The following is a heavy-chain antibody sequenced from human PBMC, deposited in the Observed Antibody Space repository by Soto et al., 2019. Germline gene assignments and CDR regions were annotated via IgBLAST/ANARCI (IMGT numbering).Heavy chain of an antibody. J-gene: IGHJ3*02. V-gene: IGHV1-18*01. CDR3: ARDWGFIVGALHLRAEVEPDAFDI. Sequence: ASVKVSCKVSGYTLTELSMHWVRQAPGQGLEWMGWISAYNGNTNYAQKLQGRVTMTTDTSTSTAYMELRSLRSDDTAVYYCARDWGFIVGALHLRAEVEPDAFDIWGQGTMVTVSS. D-gene: IGHD1-26*01. CDR2: ISAYNGNT. CDR1: GYTLTELS.